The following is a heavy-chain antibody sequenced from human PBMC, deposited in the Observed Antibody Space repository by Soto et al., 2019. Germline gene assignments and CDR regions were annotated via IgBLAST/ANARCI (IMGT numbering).Heavy chain of an antibody. V-gene: IGHV3-73*02. CDR3: ARQKDGGDYIYYYAMDV. CDR1: GFTFSGAA. Sequence: EVQLVESGGGLVQPGGSLKLSCAASGFTFSGAAMHWVRQASGKGLEWVGRIRGKRNGYATAYGASVKGRLTISRDDSKNTAYLQMNSLKIEDTAVYYCARQKDGGDYIYYYAMDVWGQGTTVIVSS. J-gene: IGHJ6*02. D-gene: IGHD3-16*01. CDR2: IRGKRNGYAT.